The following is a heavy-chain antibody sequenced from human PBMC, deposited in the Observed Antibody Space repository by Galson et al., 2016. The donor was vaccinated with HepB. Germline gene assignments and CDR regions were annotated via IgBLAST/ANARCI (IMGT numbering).Heavy chain of an antibody. D-gene: IGHD1-26*01. V-gene: IGHV4-34*01. CDR1: GFTFSSYG. J-gene: IGHJ4*02. Sequence: LRLSCAASGFTFSSYGMHWVRQPPGKGLEWIGEIRHSGSTNYSPSLKSRVTISVDTSKNQFSLKLRSVTAADTAVYYCARGRLGGAANWGQGTLVTVSS. CDR2: IRHSGST. CDR3: ARGRLGGAAN.